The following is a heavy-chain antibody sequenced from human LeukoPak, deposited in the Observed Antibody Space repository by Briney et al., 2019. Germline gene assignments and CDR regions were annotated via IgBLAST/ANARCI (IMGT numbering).Heavy chain of an antibody. D-gene: IGHD3-10*02. J-gene: IGHJ6*04. CDR3: AELGITMIGGV. V-gene: IGHV3-30*18. CDR1: GFKFSNYA. Sequence: GGSLRLACSASGFKFSNYAMHWVRQAPGKGLEWVAVISYDGNLKHYGDSVQGRFIISRDNAKNSLYLQMNSLRAEDTAVYYCAELGITMIGGVWGKGTTVTISS. CDR2: ISYDGNLK.